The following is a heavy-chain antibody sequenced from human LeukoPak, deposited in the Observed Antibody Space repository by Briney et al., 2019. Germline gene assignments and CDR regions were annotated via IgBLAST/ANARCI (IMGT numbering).Heavy chain of an antibody. D-gene: IGHD3-9*01. J-gene: IGHJ4*02. CDR1: GYTFTGYY. CDR2: INPNSGGT. Sequence: GASVKVSCKASGYTFTGYYMHWVRQAPGQGLEWMGWINPNSGGTNYAQKFQGRVTMTRDASISTAYMELGRLRSDDTAVYYCARWGHLRYFDWNYFDYWGQGTLVTVSS. V-gene: IGHV1-2*02. CDR3: ARWGHLRYFDWNYFDY.